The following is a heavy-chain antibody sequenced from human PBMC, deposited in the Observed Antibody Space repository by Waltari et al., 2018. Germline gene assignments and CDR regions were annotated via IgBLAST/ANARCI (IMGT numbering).Heavy chain of an antibody. CDR2: ISWNSGSV. CDR1: GFTFDQYA. Sequence: EVQLVESGGGSVQPGGSLRLSCADSGFTFDQYAMHWVRQVPGKGLEWVLGISWNSGSVDYADSVKGRFTISRDNAKNSVHLQMYNLRTEDTGLYYCAKDNEQWPHAFDHWGQGTPVTVSS. D-gene: IGHD6-19*01. V-gene: IGHV3-9*01. CDR3: AKDNEQWPHAFDH. J-gene: IGHJ4*02.